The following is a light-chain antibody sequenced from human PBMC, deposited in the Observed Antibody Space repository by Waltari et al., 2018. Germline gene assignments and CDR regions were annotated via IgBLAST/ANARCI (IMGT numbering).Light chain of an antibody. Sequence: EIVLTQSPTTLSLSPRETATLSCRASQSVSYYLAWYQQRPGQAPMLLIYDASSRATGIPARFSGSGSETDFTLTISSLEPEDFAVYYCQQRRTWPLTFGGGTKVEI. J-gene: IGKJ4*01. CDR1: QSVSYY. CDR3: QQRRTWPLT. CDR2: DAS. V-gene: IGKV3-11*01.